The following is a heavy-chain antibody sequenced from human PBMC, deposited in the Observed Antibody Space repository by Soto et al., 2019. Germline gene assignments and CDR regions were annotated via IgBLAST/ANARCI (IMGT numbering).Heavy chain of an antibody. V-gene: IGHV4-59*11. Sequence: SETLSLTCTVSGASISTQSWNWIRQAPGKGLEWIGYLYYSGTTNYNPSLKSRVTISADTSKNQVSLKLTSVTAADTAVYFCARGVSWSPYFESWGQGILVTVSS. D-gene: IGHD3-3*01. CDR1: GASISTQS. CDR3: ARGVSWSPYFES. J-gene: IGHJ4*02. CDR2: LYYSGTT.